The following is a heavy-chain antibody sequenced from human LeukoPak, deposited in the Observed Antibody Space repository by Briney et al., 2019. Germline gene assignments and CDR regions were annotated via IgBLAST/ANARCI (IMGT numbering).Heavy chain of an antibody. CDR3: ARGNTVTTSAFDI. CDR1: GYTFTSYD. V-gene: IGHV1-8*01. J-gene: IGHJ3*02. Sequence: GASVKVSCKASGYTFTSYDINWVRQATGQGLEWMGWMNPNSGNTGYAQEFQGRVTMTRNTSISTAYMELSSLRSEDTAVYYCARGNTVTTSAFDIWGQGTMVTVSS. CDR2: MNPNSGNT. D-gene: IGHD4-17*01.